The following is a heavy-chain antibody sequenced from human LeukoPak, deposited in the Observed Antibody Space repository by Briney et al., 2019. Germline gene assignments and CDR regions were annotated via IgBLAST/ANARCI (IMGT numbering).Heavy chain of an antibody. Sequence: GGSLRLSCAVFGFTVSGNYMSWVRQAPRKGLELVSAIYTDGNTHYAVSVKGRFTISRDSFKNTLYLQMNSLRAEDTAVYYCARDRPYGGVGDFDYWGQGTLVTVSS. V-gene: IGHV3-66*01. CDR1: GFTVSGNY. J-gene: IGHJ4*02. CDR2: IYTDGNT. CDR3: ARDRPYGGVGDFDY. D-gene: IGHD3-16*01.